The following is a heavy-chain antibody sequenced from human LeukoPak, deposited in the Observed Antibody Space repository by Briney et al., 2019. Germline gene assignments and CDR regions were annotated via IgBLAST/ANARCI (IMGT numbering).Heavy chain of an antibody. V-gene: IGHV3-33*08. CDR3: ARDRRYGSGSYYFGYYYYYGMDV. J-gene: IGHJ6*02. Sequence: QTGGSLRLSCAASGFTFSSYGMHWVRQAPGKGLEWVAVIWYDGSNKYYADSVKGRFTISRDNSKNTLYLQMNSLRAEDTAVYYCARDRRYGSGSYYFGYYYYYGMDVWGQGTTVTVSS. D-gene: IGHD3-10*01. CDR1: GFTFSSYG. CDR2: IWYDGSNK.